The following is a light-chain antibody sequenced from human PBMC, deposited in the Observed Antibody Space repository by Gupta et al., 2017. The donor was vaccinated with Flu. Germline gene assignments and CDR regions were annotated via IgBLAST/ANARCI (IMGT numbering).Light chain of an antibody. CDR1: QSVSSSY. J-gene: IGKJ1*01. CDR2: GAS. V-gene: IGKV3-20*01. Sequence: GTLSLSPGERATLSCRASQSVSSSYLAWYPQKPGQAPRLLIYGASSRATGIPDRFSGSGSGTDFTLTISRLEPEDFAVYYCQQYGSSPPWTFGQGTKVEIK. CDR3: QQYGSSPPWT.